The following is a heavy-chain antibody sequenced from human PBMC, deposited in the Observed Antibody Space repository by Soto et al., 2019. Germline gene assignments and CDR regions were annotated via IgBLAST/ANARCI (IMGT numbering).Heavy chain of an antibody. Sequence: ASVKVSCKASGYTFTSYGISWARQAPGQGLEWMGWISAYNGNTNYAQKLQGRVTMTTDTSTSTAYMELRSLRSDDTAVYYCARDQPIQGAAINYGMDVWGQGTTVTVSS. D-gene: IGHD6-25*01. CDR1: GYTFTSYG. V-gene: IGHV1-18*01. CDR2: ISAYNGNT. J-gene: IGHJ6*02. CDR3: ARDQPIQGAAINYGMDV.